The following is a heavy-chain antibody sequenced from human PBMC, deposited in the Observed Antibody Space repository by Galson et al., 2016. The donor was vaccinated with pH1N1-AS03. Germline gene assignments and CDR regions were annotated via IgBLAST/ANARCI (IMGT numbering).Heavy chain of an antibody. Sequence: PALVKPTQTLTLTCTFSGFSLSTSGVAVGWIRQPPGKALECLALIHWDDDKHYSPSLKSRLTITKDTPKNQVVLTMTNMDPVDTATYYCAPRPSSWPYWYFDLWGRGTLVTVSS. CDR2: IHWDDDK. V-gene: IGHV2-5*02. D-gene: IGHD6-13*01. CDR1: GFSLSTSGVA. J-gene: IGHJ2*01. CDR3: APRPSSWPYWYFDL.